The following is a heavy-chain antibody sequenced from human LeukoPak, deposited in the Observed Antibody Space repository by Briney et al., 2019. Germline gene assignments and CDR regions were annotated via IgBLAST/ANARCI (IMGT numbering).Heavy chain of an antibody. CDR3: ARDQGSYYGVDV. Sequence: KSSETLSLTCTVSGGSLSTYYWRWIRQPAGKGLEWIGRMYTSGTTKYNPSLKSRVTVSVDKSNNQFSLKVSSVTAADTAVYYCARDQGSYYGVDVWGQGTTVTASS. V-gene: IGHV4-4*07. CDR2: MYTSGTT. CDR1: GGSLSTYY. J-gene: IGHJ6*02.